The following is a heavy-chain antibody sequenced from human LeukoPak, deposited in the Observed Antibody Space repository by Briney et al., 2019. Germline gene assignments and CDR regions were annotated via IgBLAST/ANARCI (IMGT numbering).Heavy chain of an antibody. CDR1: GGSFSSGYYC. CDR2: LCYSGNI. V-gene: IGHV4-39*07. J-gene: IGHJ3*02. Sequence: SETLSLTCSISGGSFSSGYYCWGWVRQPPGKGLEWIGTLCYSGNIYYNPSLKNPVTISIDTSKNQFFLKLSSVTAADTAVYYCARDIHVPRIREPYFDIWGEGTLVTVSS. D-gene: IGHD1-14*01. CDR3: ARDIHVPRIREPYFDI.